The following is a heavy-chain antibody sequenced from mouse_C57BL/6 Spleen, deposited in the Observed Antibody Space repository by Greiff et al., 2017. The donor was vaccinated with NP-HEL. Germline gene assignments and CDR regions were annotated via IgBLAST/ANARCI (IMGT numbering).Heavy chain of an antibody. V-gene: IGHV5-17*01. Sequence: EVKLMESGGGLVKPGGSLKLSCAASGFTFSDYGMHWVRQAPEKGLEWVAYISSGSSTIYYADTVKGRFTISRDNAKNTLFLQMTSLRSEDTAMYYCARQGIYYGNYEGYFDVWGTGTTVTVSS. J-gene: IGHJ1*03. D-gene: IGHD2-1*01. CDR2: ISSGSSTI. CDR1: GFTFSDYG. CDR3: ARQGIYYGNYEGYFDV.